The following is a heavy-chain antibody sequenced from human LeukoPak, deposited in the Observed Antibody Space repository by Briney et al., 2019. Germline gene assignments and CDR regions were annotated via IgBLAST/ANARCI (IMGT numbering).Heavy chain of an antibody. Sequence: SETLSLTCTVSGAYISRYYWSWIRQPPGKGLDWIGYISYSATTNYNPSLMSRVTITVDTSKNQFSLKLSSVTAADTAVYYCARDMRGDFYDTSGLNWFDPWGQGTLFTVSS. CDR3: ARDMRGDFYDTSGLNWFDP. V-gene: IGHV4-59*01. J-gene: IGHJ5*02. CDR2: ISYSATT. CDR1: GAYISRYY. D-gene: IGHD3-22*01.